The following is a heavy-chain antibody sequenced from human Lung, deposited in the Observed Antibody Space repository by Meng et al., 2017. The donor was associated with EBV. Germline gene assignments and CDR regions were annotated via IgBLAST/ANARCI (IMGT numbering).Heavy chain of an antibody. J-gene: IGHJ5*02. Sequence: AEVTKTGPSVTCSCKDSGYTFTSYDINWVRQATGQGLEWMGWMNPNSGNTGYAQKFQGRVTMTRNTSISTAYMELSSLRSGDTAVYYCARALGRFDPWGQGTLVTVSS. D-gene: IGHD3-16*01. CDR3: ARALGRFDP. CDR2: MNPNSGNT. V-gene: IGHV1-8*01. CDR1: GYTFTSYD.